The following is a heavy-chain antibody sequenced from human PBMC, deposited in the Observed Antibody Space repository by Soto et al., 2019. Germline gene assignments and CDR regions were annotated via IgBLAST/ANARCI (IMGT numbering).Heavy chain of an antibody. CDR1: GFTFSSYG. D-gene: IGHD2-15*01. V-gene: IGHV3-30*18. Sequence: GGSLRLSCAASGFTFSSYGMHWVRQAPGKGLEWVAVISYDGSNKYYANSVKGRFTISRDNSKNTLYLQMNSLRAEDTAVYYCAKETSAAPGSYWGQGTLVTVSS. J-gene: IGHJ4*02. CDR2: ISYDGSNK. CDR3: AKETSAAPGSY.